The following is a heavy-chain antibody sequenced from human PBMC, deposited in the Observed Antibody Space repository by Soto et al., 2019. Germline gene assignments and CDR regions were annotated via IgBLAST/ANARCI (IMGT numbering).Heavy chain of an antibody. CDR2: IIPIFGTA. J-gene: IGHJ4*02. V-gene: IGHV1-69*12. D-gene: IGHD2-8*01. CDR1: GGTFSSYA. Sequence: QVQLVQSGAEVKKPGSSVKVSCKASGGTFSSYAISWVRQASGQGLEWMGGIIPIFGTANYAQKFQGRVTITADEATSTAYMELSSLRAEDTAVYYCASTDCTIGVCYIIGGNWGQGTLVTVSS. CDR3: ASTDCTIGVCYIIGGN.